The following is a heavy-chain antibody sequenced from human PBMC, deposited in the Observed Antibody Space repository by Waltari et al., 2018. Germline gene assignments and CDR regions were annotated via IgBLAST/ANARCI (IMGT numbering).Heavy chain of an antibody. D-gene: IGHD3-16*02. CDR1: GGSISSYY. CDR2: IYTSGST. J-gene: IGHJ3*02. V-gene: IGHV4-4*07. CDR3: ARGPYDYIWGSYRLFAFDI. Sequence: QVQLQESGPGLVKPSETLSLTCTVSGGSISSYYWSWLRQPAGKGLEWIGRIYTSGSTNYNPSLKSRVTMSVDTSKNQFSLKLSSVTAADTAVYYCARGPYDYIWGSYRLFAFDIWGQGTMVTVSS.